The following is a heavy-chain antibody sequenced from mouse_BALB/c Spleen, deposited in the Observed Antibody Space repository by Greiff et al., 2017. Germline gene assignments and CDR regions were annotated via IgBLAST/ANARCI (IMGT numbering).Heavy chain of an antibody. CDR2: IYPGNGDT. CDR1: GYTFTSYN. D-gene: IGHD3-1*01. V-gene: IGHV1-12*01. Sequence: QVQLKQSGAELVKPGASVKMSCKASGYTFTSYNMHWVKQTPGQGLEWIGAIYPGNGDTSYNQKFKGKATLTADKSSSTAYMQLSSLTSEDSAVYYCASSLIGFDYWGQGTTLTVSS. J-gene: IGHJ2*01. CDR3: ASSLIGFDY.